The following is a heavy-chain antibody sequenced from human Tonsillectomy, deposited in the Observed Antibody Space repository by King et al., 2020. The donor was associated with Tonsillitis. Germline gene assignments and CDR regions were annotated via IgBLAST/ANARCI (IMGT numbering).Heavy chain of an antibody. CDR2: RWYDGSNK. CDR3: ARGEVVVVDYYYMDV. CDR1: GFTFSSYG. J-gene: IGHJ6*03. D-gene: IGHD2-15*01. Sequence: VQLVESGGGVVQPGRSLRLSCAAAGFTFSSYGMHWGRQAPGKGVEWGAGRWYDGSNKYYADSVKGRFTISRDNSKNTLYLQMNSLRAGDTAVYERARGEVVVVDYYYMDVWGKGTTVTVSS. V-gene: IGHV3-33*01.